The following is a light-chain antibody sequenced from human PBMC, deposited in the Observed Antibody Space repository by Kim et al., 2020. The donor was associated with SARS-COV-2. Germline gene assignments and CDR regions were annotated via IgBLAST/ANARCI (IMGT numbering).Light chain of an antibody. CDR2: EDN. J-gene: IGLJ3*02. CDR1: SGSIASNY. Sequence: NFMLTQPHSVSESPGKTVTISCTRSSGSIASNYVQWYQQRPGSAPTTVIYEDNQRPSGVPDRFSGSIDSSSNSASLTISGLKTEDEADYYCQPYDSSPWVFGGGTKLTVL. V-gene: IGLV6-57*04. CDR3: QPYDSSPWV.